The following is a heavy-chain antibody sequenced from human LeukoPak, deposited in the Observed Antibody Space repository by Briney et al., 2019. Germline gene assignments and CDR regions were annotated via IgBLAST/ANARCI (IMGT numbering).Heavy chain of an antibody. CDR1: GFTFSSYG. CDR3: AKVKVITRVFDC. J-gene: IGHJ4*02. CDR2: ISGSGGST. Sequence: GGSLRLSCAASGFTFSSYGMSWVRQAPGKGLEWVSAISGSGGSTYYADSVKGRFTISRDNSKNTLYLQMNSLRAEDTAVYYCAKVKVITRVFDCWGQGTLVTVSS. D-gene: IGHD3-10*01. V-gene: IGHV3-23*01.